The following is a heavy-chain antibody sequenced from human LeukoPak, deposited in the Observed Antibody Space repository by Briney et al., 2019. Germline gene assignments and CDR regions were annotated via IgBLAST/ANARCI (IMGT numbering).Heavy chain of an antibody. V-gene: IGHV1-2*06. CDR2: INPNSGGT. Sequence: GASVKVSCRASGYTFTGYYMHWVRQAPGQGLEWMGRINPNSGGTNYAQKFQGRVTMTRDTSISTAYMELSRLRSDDTAVYYCARGWAQIGSHYYYMDVWGKGTTVTVSS. CDR1: GYTFTGYY. CDR3: ARGWAQIGSHYYYMDV. D-gene: IGHD3-16*01. J-gene: IGHJ6*03.